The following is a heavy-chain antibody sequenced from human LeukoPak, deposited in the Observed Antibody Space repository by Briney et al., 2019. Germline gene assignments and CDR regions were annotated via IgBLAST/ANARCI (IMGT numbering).Heavy chain of an antibody. CDR2: ISGSGGST. CDR1: GFTFSSYA. V-gene: IGHV3-23*01. CDR3: AKDLDIVVVVAIDAFDI. Sequence: GGSLGLSCAASGFTFSSYAMSWVRQAPGKGLEWVSAISGSGGSTYYADSVKGRFTISRDNSKNTLYLQMNSLRAEDTAVYYCAKDLDIVVVVAIDAFDIWGQGTMVTVX. J-gene: IGHJ3*02. D-gene: IGHD2-15*01.